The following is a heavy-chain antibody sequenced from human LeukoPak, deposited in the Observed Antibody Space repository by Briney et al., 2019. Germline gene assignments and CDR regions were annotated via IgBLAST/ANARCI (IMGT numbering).Heavy chain of an antibody. CDR1: GYTFTSYG. CDR3: AKSPKRSPYYYDSSGYSFFDY. Sequence: ASVKVSCKASGYTFTSYGISWVRQAPGQGLEWMGWISAYNGNTNYAQKLQGRVTMTTDTSTSTAYMELRSLRSDDTAVYYCAKSPKRSPYYYDSSGYSFFDYWGQGTLVTVSS. CDR2: ISAYNGNT. V-gene: IGHV1-18*01. J-gene: IGHJ4*02. D-gene: IGHD3-22*01.